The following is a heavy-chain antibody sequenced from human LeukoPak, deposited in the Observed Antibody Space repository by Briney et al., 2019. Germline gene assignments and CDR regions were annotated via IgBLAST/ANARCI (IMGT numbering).Heavy chain of an antibody. CDR2: IYYTGTT. D-gene: IGHD2-15*01. CDR1: GASISRSRDY. V-gene: IGHV4-39*07. J-gene: IGHJ4*02. CDR3: ARDCIGGFLYGVPHWFDY. Sequence: PSETLSLTCTVSGASISRSRDYWGWIRQPPGKGLEWIGSIYYTGTTYYDPSLKSRVTISVDTSKNQFSLKLSSVTAADTAVYYCARDCIGGFLYGVPHWFDYWGQGTLVTVSS.